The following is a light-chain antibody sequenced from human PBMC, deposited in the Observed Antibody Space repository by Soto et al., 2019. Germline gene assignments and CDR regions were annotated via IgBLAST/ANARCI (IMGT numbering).Light chain of an antibody. J-gene: IGKJ5*01. V-gene: IGKV3D-15*01. Sequence: EIVLTQSPGTLSLSPGEEATLSCRASQSVDSNYLAWYQQKPGQTPRLIIYGASGRADGIPHRFSGSGFGTEFTLTISSLQSEDFAVYYCQQFNYWPPITFGQGTRLEIK. CDR3: QQFNYWPPIT. CDR2: GAS. CDR1: QSVDSNY.